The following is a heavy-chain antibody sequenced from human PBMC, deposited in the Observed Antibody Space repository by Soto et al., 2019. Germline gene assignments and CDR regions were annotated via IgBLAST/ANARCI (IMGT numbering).Heavy chain of an antibody. V-gene: IGHV5-51*01. Sequence: PGESLKISCKGSGYSFTSYWIGWARQMPGRGLEWMGIIYPGDSDTRYSPSFQGQVTISADKSISTAYLQWGSLKASDTAIYYCARLYYYNTNGYYFDYWGQGALVTVS. D-gene: IGHD3-22*01. CDR3: ARLYYYNTNGYYFDY. J-gene: IGHJ4*02. CDR1: GYSFTSYW. CDR2: IYPGDSDT.